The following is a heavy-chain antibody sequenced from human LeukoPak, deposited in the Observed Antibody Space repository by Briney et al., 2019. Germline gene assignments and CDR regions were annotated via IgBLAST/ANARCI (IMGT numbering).Heavy chain of an antibody. J-gene: IGHJ5*02. D-gene: IGHD2-2*01. Sequence: WASVKVSCKASGYTFTSYGISWVRQAPGQGLEWMGWISACNGNTNYAQKLQGRVTMTTDTSTSTAYMELRSLRSDDTAVYYCARDHCSSTSCPLNWFDPWGQGTLVTVSS. CDR1: GYTFTSYG. CDR2: ISACNGNT. V-gene: IGHV1-18*01. CDR3: ARDHCSSTSCPLNWFDP.